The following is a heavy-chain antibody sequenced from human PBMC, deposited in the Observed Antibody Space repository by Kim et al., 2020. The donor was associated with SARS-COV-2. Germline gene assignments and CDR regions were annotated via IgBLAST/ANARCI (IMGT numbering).Heavy chain of an antibody. Sequence: GGSLRLSCAASGFTFSSYAMSWVRQAPGKGLEWVSAISGSGGSTYYADSVKGRFTISRDNSKNTLYLQMNSLRAEDTAVYYCAIYCSSTSCPGHYGMDVWGQGTTVTVSS. CDR3: AIYCSSTSCPGHYGMDV. V-gene: IGHV3-23*01. CDR1: GFTFSSYA. D-gene: IGHD2-2*01. CDR2: ISGSGGST. J-gene: IGHJ6*02.